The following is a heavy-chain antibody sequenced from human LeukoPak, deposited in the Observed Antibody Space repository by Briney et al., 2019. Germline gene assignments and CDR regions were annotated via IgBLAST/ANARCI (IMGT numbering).Heavy chain of an antibody. D-gene: IGHD2-2*01. CDR1: GFTVSTYY. CDR3: ARALGYCTSTTCLLPFDY. CDR2: IYSGGST. V-gene: IGHV3-53*01. Sequence: PGGSLRLSCAASGFTVSTYYMTWVRQAPGKGLECVSVIYSGGSTYYADSVKGRFTVSRDNSKNTLYLQMNSLRAEDTAMYYCARALGYCTSTTCLLPFDYWGQGTLVTVSS. J-gene: IGHJ4*02.